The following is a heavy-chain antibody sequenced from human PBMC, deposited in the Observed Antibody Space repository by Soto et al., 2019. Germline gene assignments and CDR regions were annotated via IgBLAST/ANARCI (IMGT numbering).Heavy chain of an antibody. V-gene: IGHV1-8*01. Sequence: AAVKVSCKACGCTFTSYDIKWVRLSTGQGVEWMGWMNPNSGNTGYAQKFQGRVTMTRNTSISTAYMELSSLRSEDTAVYYCARGRKSTMIVVVVRNFDYWGQGTLVTVSS. D-gene: IGHD3-22*01. J-gene: IGHJ4*02. CDR3: ARGRKSTMIVVVVRNFDY. CDR1: GCTFTSYD. CDR2: MNPNSGNT.